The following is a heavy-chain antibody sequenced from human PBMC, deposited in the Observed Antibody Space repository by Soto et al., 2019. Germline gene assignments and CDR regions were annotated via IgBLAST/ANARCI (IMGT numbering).Heavy chain of an antibody. CDR2: MYHSGTT. CDR1: GGSIASDNW. Sequence: PSETLSLTCTFSGGSIASDNWWTWVRQPPGRGLEWIGDMYHSGTTNYSPSLKSRVTILIYESKNQFSLKLPSVTAADPARSYCARGSASSLFRGVIINWGPGTMVNVSS. D-gene: IGHD3-10*01. CDR3: ARGSASSLFRGVIIN. J-gene: IGHJ4*02. V-gene: IGHV4-4*02.